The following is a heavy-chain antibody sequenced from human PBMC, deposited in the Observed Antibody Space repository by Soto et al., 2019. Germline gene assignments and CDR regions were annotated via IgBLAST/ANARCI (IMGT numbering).Heavy chain of an antibody. CDR1: GGSISSGGYS. D-gene: IGHD3-22*01. V-gene: IGHV4-30-2*01. CDR2: IYHSGST. Sequence: SEILSLTCAVSGGSISSGGYSWSWIRQPPGKGLEWIGYIYHSGSTYYNPSLKSRVTISVDRSKNQFSLKLSSVTAADTAVYYCARGDYYDSSGYENWFDPWGQGTLVTVSS. CDR3: ARGDYYDSSGYENWFDP. J-gene: IGHJ5*02.